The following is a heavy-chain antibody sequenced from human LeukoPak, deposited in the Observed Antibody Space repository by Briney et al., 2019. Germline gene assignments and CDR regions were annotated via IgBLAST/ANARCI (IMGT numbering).Heavy chain of an antibody. V-gene: IGHV3-9*01. CDR3: AKGRGYSYGYGAFDI. CDR1: GFTFDDYA. CDR2: ISWNSGSI. J-gene: IGHJ3*02. Sequence: GGSLRLSCAASGFTFDDYAMHWVRQAPGKGLEWVSGISWNSGSIGYADSVKGRFTISRDNAKNSLYLQMNSLRAEDTALYYCAKGRGYSYGYGAFDIWGQGTMVTVSS. D-gene: IGHD5-18*01.